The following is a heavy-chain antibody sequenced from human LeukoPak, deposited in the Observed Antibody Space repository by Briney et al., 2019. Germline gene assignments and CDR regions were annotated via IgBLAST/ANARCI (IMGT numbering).Heavy chain of an antibody. CDR1: GGSISSSSYY. D-gene: IGHD2-2*02. Sequence: SETLSLTCTVSGGSISSSSYYWGWIRQLPGKGLEWIGSICYSGSTYYNPSLKSRVTISVDTSKNQFSLKLSSVTAADTAVYYCARQGLVPAAIRHGFDPWGQGTLVTVSS. V-gene: IGHV4-39*01. J-gene: IGHJ5*02. CDR2: ICYSGST. CDR3: ARQGLVPAAIRHGFDP.